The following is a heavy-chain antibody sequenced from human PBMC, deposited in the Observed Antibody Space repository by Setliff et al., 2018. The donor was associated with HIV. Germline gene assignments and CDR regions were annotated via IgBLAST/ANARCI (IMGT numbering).Heavy chain of an antibody. CDR2: IYYTGIP. J-gene: IGHJ5*02. CDR1: GDSISSGSNY. CDR3: ARVSRLHPFDP. D-gene: IGHD2-15*01. V-gene: IGHV4-61*10. Sequence: PSETLSLTCTVSGDSISSGSNYWSWIRQPAGKGLEWVGLIYYTGIPTYPSLSSRVTISVDTSKNQFSLKLTSVTAADTAFYYCARVSRLHPFDPWGQGVLVTVSS.